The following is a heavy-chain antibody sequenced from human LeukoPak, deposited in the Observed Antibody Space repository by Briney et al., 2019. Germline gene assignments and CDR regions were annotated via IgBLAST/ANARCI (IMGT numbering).Heavy chain of an antibody. CDR1: GFTFSSYS. D-gene: IGHD3-22*01. V-gene: IGHV3-21*01. J-gene: IGHJ4*02. CDR2: ISSSSYI. CDR3: ARVQYYYDSSGYYYFDY. Sequence: GGSPRLSCAASGFTFSSYSMNWVRQAPGKGLEWVSSISSSSYIYYADSVKGRFAISRDNAKNSLYLQMNSLRAEDTAVYYCARVQYYYDSSGYYYFDYWGQGTLVTVSS.